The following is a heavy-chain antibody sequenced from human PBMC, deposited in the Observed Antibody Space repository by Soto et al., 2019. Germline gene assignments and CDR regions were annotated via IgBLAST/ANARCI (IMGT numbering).Heavy chain of an antibody. D-gene: IGHD6-19*01. V-gene: IGHV1-69*02. Sequence: QVQLVQSGAEVKKPGSSVKVSCKASGGTFSSYTISWVRQAPGQGLEWMGRIIPILGIANYAQKFQGRVTITADKSTSTAYMELSSLRSEDTAVYYCEGQWGPGYNWFDPWGQGTLVTVSS. CDR2: IIPILGIA. J-gene: IGHJ5*02. CDR1: GGTFSSYT. CDR3: EGQWGPGYNWFDP.